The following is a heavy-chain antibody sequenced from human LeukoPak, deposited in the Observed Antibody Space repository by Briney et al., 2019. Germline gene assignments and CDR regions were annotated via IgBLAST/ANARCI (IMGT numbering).Heavy chain of an antibody. D-gene: IGHD5-18*01. CDR3: ARDLAYSRLDY. Sequence: GGSLRLSCAVSGLTFSSSWMDWVRQAPGKGLEWVASINPDGNKKYSADSVKGRFTISRDNAENSLYLQMNSLRVEDTAFYYCARDLAYSRLDYWGQGMLVTVYS. J-gene: IGHJ4*02. V-gene: IGHV3-7*01. CDR2: INPDGNKK. CDR1: GLTFSSSW.